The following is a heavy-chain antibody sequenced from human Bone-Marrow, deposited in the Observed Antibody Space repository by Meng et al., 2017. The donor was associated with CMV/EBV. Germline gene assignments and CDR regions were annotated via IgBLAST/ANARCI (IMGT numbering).Heavy chain of an antibody. CDR3: ARGGYQLLSIASSGFDP. CDR1: GYTFTSYY. J-gene: IGHJ5*02. V-gene: IGHV1-46*01. Sequence: ASVKVSCKASGYTFTSYYMHWVRQAPGQGLEWMGIINPSGGSTSYAQKFQGRVTMTRDTSTSTVYMELSSLRSEDTAVYYCARGGYQLLSIASSGFDPWGQGTRVTGSS. D-gene: IGHD2-2*01. CDR2: INPSGGST.